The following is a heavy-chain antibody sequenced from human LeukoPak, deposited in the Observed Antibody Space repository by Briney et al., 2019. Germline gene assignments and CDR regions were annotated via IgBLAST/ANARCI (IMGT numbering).Heavy chain of an antibody. CDR1: GGTFSSYA. CDR2: IIPIFGTA. D-gene: IGHD5-12*01. V-gene: IGHV1-69*01. J-gene: IGHJ6*04. Sequence: ASVKVSCKASGGTFSSYAISWVRQAPGQGLEWMGGIIPIFGTANYAQKFQGRVTITADESTSTAYMELSSLRSEDTAVYYCARDLRYSGYVTQFDYWGKGTTVTISS. CDR3: ARDLRYSGYVTQFDY.